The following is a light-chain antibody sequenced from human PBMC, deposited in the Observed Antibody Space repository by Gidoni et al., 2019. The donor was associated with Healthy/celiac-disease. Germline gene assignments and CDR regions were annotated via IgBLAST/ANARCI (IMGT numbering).Light chain of an antibody. V-gene: IGLV3-1*01. Sequence: SYELTPPPSVSVAPGQTASITCSGDKFGDKYACWYPQKLGQSPVLGIYQDSKRPSGIPERFSGSNSGNTATLTISGTQAMDEADYYCQAWDSSTVVFGGGTKLTVL. CDR2: QDS. CDR3: QAWDSSTVV. CDR1: KFGDKY. J-gene: IGLJ2*01.